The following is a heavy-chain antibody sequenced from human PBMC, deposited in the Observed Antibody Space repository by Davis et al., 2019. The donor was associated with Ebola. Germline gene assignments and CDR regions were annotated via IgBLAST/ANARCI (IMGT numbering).Heavy chain of an antibody. CDR3: ARELFGGIDY. CDR1: GFTFSDYY. Sequence: PGGSLRLSCAASGFTFSDYYMAWVRQAPGKGLEWVANIKQDGSEKYYVDSVKGRFTISKDNAKNSLYLQMNSLRAEDTALYYCARELFGGIDYWGQGTLVTVSS. D-gene: IGHD3-16*01. J-gene: IGHJ4*02. V-gene: IGHV3-7*01. CDR2: IKQDGSEK.